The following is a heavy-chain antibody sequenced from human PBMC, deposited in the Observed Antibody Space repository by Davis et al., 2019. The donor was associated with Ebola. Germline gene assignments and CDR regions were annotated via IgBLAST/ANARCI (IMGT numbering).Heavy chain of an antibody. CDR2: IIPIFGTA. D-gene: IGHD6-6*01. J-gene: IGHJ6*04. V-gene: IGHV1-69*13. CDR1: GGTFSSYA. Sequence: SVKVSCKASGGTFSSYAISWVRQAPGQGLEWMGGIIPIFGTANYAQKFQGRVTITADESTSTAYMELSSLRSEDTAVYYCAREVPSRHYGMDVWGKGTAVTVSS. CDR3: AREVPSRHYGMDV.